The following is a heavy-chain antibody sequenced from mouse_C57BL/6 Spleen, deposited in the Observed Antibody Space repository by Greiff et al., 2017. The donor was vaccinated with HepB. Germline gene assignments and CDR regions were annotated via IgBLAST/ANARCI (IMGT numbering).Heavy chain of an antibody. CDR2: INPNNGGT. V-gene: IGHV1-26*01. CDR1: GYTFTDYY. J-gene: IGHJ3*01. CDR3: ARVVVRGAWSAY. Sequence: EVQLQQSGPELVKPGASVKISCKASGYTFTDYYMNWVKQSHGKSLEWIGDINPNNGGTSYNQKFKGKATLTVDKSSSTAYMELRSLTSEDSAVYYCARVVVRGAWSAYWGQGTLVTVSA. D-gene: IGHD1-1*01.